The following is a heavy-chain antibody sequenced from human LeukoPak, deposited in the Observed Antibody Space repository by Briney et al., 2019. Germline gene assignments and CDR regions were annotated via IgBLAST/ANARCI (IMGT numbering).Heavy chain of an antibody. D-gene: IGHD1-14*01. CDR1: GFIFSSHG. CDR3: KTGGITMREEPFDY. J-gene: IGHJ4*02. Sequence: GGSLRLSCAASGFIFSSHGMNWVRQAPGKGLEWVSGISPSGDITYYADSVKGRFTISRDNSKNTVYLQMNSLKTEDTAVYYCKTGGITMREEPFDYWGQGTLVTVSS. V-gene: IGHV3-23*01. CDR2: ISPSGDIT.